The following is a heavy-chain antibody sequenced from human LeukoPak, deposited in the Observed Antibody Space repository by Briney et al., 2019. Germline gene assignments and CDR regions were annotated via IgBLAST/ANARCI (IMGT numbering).Heavy chain of an antibody. Sequence: PSETLSLTCAVYGGTLIGYDWSWIRQPPGKGLEWIGEINHSGSTNYSPSLKSRVTISIDTSRNQFSLKVNSVTAADTAVYYCAVVLYHSGRPGPWGQGTLVTVSP. CDR1: GGTLIGYD. D-gene: IGHD2-15*01. CDR3: AVVLYHSGRPGP. CDR2: INHSGST. J-gene: IGHJ5*02. V-gene: IGHV4-34*08.